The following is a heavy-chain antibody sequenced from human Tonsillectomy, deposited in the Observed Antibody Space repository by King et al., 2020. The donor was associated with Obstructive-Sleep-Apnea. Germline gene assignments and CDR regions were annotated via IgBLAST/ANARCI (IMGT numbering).Heavy chain of an antibody. V-gene: IGHV4-59*08. J-gene: IGHJ4*02. CDR1: GGSISSYY. CDR3: AGHWNDYIWGSYRGSFDY. CDR2: IYYSGST. Sequence: QLQESGPGLVKPSETLSLTCTVSGGSISSYYWSWIRQPPGKGLEWIGDIYYSGSTNYNPSLKSRVTISVWTSKNQFSLKLCSVPAADTAVYYCAGHWNDYIWGSYRGSFDYWGQGTLVTGSS. D-gene: IGHD3-16*02.